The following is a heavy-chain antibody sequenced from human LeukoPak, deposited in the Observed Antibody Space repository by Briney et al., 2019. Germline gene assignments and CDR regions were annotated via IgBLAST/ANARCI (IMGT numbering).Heavy chain of an antibody. Sequence: SETLSLTCTVSGGSISSGGYYWSWIRQHPGKGLEWIGYIYYSGSTNYNPSLKSRVTISVDTSKNQFSLKLSSVTAADTAVYYCARGRIARFDYWGQGTLVTVSS. J-gene: IGHJ4*02. CDR2: IYYSGST. CDR3: ARGRIARFDY. D-gene: IGHD6-13*01. CDR1: GGSISSGGYY. V-gene: IGHV4-31*03.